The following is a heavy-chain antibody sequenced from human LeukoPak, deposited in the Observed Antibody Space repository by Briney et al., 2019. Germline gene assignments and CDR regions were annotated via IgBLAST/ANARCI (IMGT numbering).Heavy chain of an antibody. D-gene: IGHD6-6*01. CDR3: AKESTYSSSSGWFDP. V-gene: IGHV3-7*03. Sequence: PGGSLRLSCAASGFTFSTYWMTWVRQAPGKGLEWVANIKQDGSEKYFVDSVKGRFTISRDNAKNSLYLQMNSLRAEDTAVYYCAKESTYSSSSGWFDPWGQGTLVTVSS. CDR2: IKQDGSEK. CDR1: GFTFSTYW. J-gene: IGHJ5*02.